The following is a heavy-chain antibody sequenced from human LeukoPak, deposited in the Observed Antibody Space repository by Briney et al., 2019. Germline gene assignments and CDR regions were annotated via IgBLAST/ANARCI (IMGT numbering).Heavy chain of an antibody. CDR2: INSNSGGT. CDR3: ARAGGTYYYESSGYYYQNWFDS. V-gene: IGHV1-2*06. D-gene: IGHD3-22*01. CDR1: GYTLTDYY. Sequence: ASVKVSCKASGYTLTDYYMHWVRQAPGQGLEWMGRINSNSGGTGFAEKFRGRVTMTRDTSISTAYMELSRLTSDDTAVYYCARAGGTYYYESSGYYYQNWFDSWGQGTLVTVSS. J-gene: IGHJ5*01.